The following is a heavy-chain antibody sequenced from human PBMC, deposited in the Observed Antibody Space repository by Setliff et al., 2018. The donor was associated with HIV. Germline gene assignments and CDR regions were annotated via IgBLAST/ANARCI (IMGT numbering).Heavy chain of an antibody. CDR3: ASGRVRQSRNLGGVIVLPPLDY. CDR1: GGSISDSDFY. CDR2: IHHSGST. Sequence: PSETLSLTCTVSGGSISDSDFYWSWVRQHPGKALEWIGYIHHSGSTFYNPSLKSRLTMSVDTSKSHFSLRLSSVTAADTAVYYCASGRVRQSRNLGGVIVLPPLDYWGQGTLVTVSS. D-gene: IGHD3-16*02. J-gene: IGHJ4*02. V-gene: IGHV4-31*03.